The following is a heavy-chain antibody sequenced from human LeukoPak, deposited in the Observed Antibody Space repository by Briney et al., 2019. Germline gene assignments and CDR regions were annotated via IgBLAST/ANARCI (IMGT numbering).Heavy chain of an antibody. CDR2: IRDSGEA. CDR1: GFRVSDYY. Sequence: GGSLRLSCAVSGFRVSDYYMGWVRQAPGKGLEWVGLIRDSGEAFYADFARGRFAISRDESENTLYLQMNSLRVEDTAVYFCARDRAANQDWVEFDPWGQGTPVIVPS. CDR3: ARDRAANQDWVEFDP. J-gene: IGHJ5*02. V-gene: IGHV3-66*03. D-gene: IGHD3/OR15-3a*01.